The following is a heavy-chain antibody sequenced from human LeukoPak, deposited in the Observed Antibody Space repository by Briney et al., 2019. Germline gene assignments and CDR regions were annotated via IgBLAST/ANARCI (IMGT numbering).Heavy chain of an antibody. D-gene: IGHD1-14*01. CDR3: TRDSSEFRSLLTH. Sequence: SVKVSCKASGGTFRNYAISWVQQAPGQGPEWMGGIIPIFGTANYAQKFQGRVTITADESTSTAYMELSSLRSEDTAVYYCTRDSSEFRSLLTHWGQGTLVTVSS. J-gene: IGHJ1*01. CDR2: IIPIFGTA. V-gene: IGHV1-69*13. CDR1: GGTFRNYA.